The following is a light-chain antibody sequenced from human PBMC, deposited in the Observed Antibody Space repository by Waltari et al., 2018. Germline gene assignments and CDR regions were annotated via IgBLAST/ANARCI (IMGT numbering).Light chain of an antibody. J-gene: IGLJ2*01. CDR3: SSWTDSDALKLL. CDR2: DVT. V-gene: IGLV2-14*03. Sequence: QSALTQPASVSGSPGQSITISCTGTSIVSNYVSWYQQHPGKAPQVMIYDVTDRPSGVSNRFSGSKSGNTASLTISGLQAEDEADYYCSSWTDSDALKLLFGGGTKLTVL. CDR1: SIVSNY.